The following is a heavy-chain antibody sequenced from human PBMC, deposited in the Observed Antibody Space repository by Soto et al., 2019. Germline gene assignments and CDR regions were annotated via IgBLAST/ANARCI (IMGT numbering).Heavy chain of an antibody. CDR3: ARDPGRNYGV. CDR1: GGSISSGVYY. V-gene: IGHV4-31*03. D-gene: IGHD4-17*01. J-gene: IGHJ4*02. Sequence: SETLSLTCTVSGGSISSGVYYWSWIRQHPGKGLEWIGYIYYSGSTYYNPSLKSRVTISVDTSKNQFSLKLSSVTAADTAVYYCARDPGRNYGVWGQGTLVTVSS. CDR2: IYYSGST.